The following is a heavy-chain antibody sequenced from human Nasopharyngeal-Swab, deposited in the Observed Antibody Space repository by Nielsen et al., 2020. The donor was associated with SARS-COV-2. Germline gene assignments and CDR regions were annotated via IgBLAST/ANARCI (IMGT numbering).Heavy chain of an antibody. CDR3: ARRRWNDNYYYYGMDV. CDR2: IYPGDSDT. J-gene: IGHJ6*02. D-gene: IGHD1-1*01. V-gene: IGHV5-51*01. Sequence: VRQMPGKGLEWMGIIYPGDSDTRYSPSFQGQVTISADKSISTAYLQWSSLKASGTAMYYCARRRWNDNYYYYGMDVWGQGTTVTVSS.